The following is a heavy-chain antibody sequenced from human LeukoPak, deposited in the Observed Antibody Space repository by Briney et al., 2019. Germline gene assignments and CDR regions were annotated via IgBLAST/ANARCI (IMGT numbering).Heavy chain of an antibody. D-gene: IGHD3-22*01. CDR2: IYYSGST. CDR3: ARQTDYYDSSGYYIDAFDI. V-gene: IGHV4-39*01. J-gene: IGHJ3*02. CDR1: GGSISSSSYY. Sequence: SETLSLTCTVSGGSISSSSYYWGGIRQPPGKGLEWIGSIYYSGSTYYNPSLKSRVTISVDTSKNQFSLKLSSVTAADTAVYYCARQTDYYDSSGYYIDAFDIWGQGTMVTVSS.